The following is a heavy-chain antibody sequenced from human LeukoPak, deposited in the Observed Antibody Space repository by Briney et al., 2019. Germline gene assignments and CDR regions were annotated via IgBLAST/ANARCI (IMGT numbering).Heavy chain of an antibody. CDR1: GGSFSGYY. CDR3: ARGHGAPLSSGWYLRLHYYYYMDV. J-gene: IGHJ6*03. D-gene: IGHD6-19*01. CDR2: INHSGST. Sequence: PSETLSLTCAVYGGSFSGYYWSWIRQPPGKGLEWIGEINHSGSTNYNPSLKSRVTISVDTSKNQFSLKLSSVTAADTAVYYCARGHGAPLSSGWYLRLHYYYYMDVWGKGTTVTVSS. V-gene: IGHV4-34*01.